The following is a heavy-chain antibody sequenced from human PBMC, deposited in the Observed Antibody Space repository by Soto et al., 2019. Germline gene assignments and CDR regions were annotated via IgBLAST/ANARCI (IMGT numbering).Heavy chain of an antibody. CDR2: ISSSGSTI. D-gene: IGHD3-3*01. Sequence: PGGSLRLSCAASRFTFSDYYMSWIRQAPGKGLEWVSYISSSGSTIYYADSVKGRFTISRDNAKNSLYLQMNSLRAEDTAVYYCARDSRSTPWIVRYYDFWSGTFDYWGQGTLVTVSS. V-gene: IGHV3-11*01. CDR3: ARDSRSTPWIVRYYDFWSGTFDY. CDR1: RFTFSDYY. J-gene: IGHJ4*02.